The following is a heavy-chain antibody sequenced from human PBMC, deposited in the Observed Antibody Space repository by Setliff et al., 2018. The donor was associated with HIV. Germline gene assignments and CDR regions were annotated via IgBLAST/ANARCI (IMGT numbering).Heavy chain of an antibody. Sequence: SETLSLTCTVSGPSISSGDYYWSWIRQPAGKGLEWIAHIYTTGSTNYSPFFEGRVTLSIDRSKNQLSLKLNSVTAADTAVYYCARGPRPGISGYEDYWGQGTLVTVSS. CDR2: IYTTGST. CDR1: GPSISSGDYY. D-gene: IGHD5-12*01. J-gene: IGHJ4*02. V-gene: IGHV4-61*09. CDR3: ARGPRPGISGYEDY.